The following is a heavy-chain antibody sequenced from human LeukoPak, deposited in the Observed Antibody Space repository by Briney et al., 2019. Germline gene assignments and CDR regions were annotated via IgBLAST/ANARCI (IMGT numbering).Heavy chain of an antibody. J-gene: IGHJ3*02. CDR3: ATQKFVERVYDSSGFDAFDI. V-gene: IGHV1-8*03. Sequence: WASVKVSCKASGYTFTSYDINWVRQATGQGLEWMGWMNPNSGNTGYAQKFHGRVTITRNTSISTAYMELSSLRSEDTAVYYCATQKFVERVYDSSGFDAFDIWGQGTMVTVSS. CDR1: GYTFTSYD. D-gene: IGHD3-22*01. CDR2: MNPNSGNT.